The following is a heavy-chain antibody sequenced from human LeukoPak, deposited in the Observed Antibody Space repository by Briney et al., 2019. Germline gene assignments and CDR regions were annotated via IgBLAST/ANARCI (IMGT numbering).Heavy chain of an antibody. CDR2: INHSGST. J-gene: IGHJ6*04. D-gene: IGHD5-18*01. Sequence: ASETLSLTCAVYGVSFSGYYWSWIRQPPGKGLEWIGEINHSGSTNYNPSLKSRVTISVDTSKNQFSLKLSSVTAADTAVYYCASRGRRGYSYGAYYYYGMDVWGKGTTVTVAS. V-gene: IGHV4-34*01. CDR3: ASRGRRGYSYGAYYYYGMDV. CDR1: GVSFSGYY.